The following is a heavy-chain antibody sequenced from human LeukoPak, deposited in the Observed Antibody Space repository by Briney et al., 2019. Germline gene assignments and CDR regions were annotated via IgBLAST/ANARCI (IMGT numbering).Heavy chain of an antibody. J-gene: IGHJ4*02. V-gene: IGHV3-7*01. D-gene: IGHD6-6*01. CDR1: GFTFSSYW. CDR2: IKQDGSEK. Sequence: GESLRLSCAASGFTFSSYWMSWVRQTPGKGLEWVANIKQDGSEKYYVDSVKGRFAISRDNAKNSLYLQMNSLRAEDTAVYYCARTRSSGGLYYFDYWGQGTLVTVSS. CDR3: ARTRSSGGLYYFDY.